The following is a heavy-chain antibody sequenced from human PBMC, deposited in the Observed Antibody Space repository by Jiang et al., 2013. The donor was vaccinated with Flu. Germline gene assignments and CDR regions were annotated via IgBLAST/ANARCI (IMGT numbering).Heavy chain of an antibody. D-gene: IGHD3-3*01. V-gene: IGHV2-5*01. CDR3: AHHATYYDFWSGGAALVVFDY. Sequence: TSGVGXGWIRQPPGKALEWLALIYWNDDKRYSPSLKSRLTITKDTSKNQVVLTMTNMDPVDTATYYCAHHATYYDFWSGGAALVVFDYWGQGTLVTVSS. CDR2: IYWNDDK. J-gene: IGHJ4*02. CDR1: TSGVG.